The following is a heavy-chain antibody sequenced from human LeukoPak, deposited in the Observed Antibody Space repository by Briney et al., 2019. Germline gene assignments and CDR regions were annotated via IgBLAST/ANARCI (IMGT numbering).Heavy chain of an antibody. Sequence: GSLRLSCAASGFTFSSYAMHWVRQAPGKGLEWVAVISYDGSNKYYADSVKGRFTISRDNSKNTLYLQMNSLRAEDTAVYYCAIPVPSGSYRHERDYWGQGTLVTVST. CDR1: GFTFSSYA. J-gene: IGHJ4*02. CDR3: AIPVPSGSYRHERDY. D-gene: IGHD1-26*01. CDR2: ISYDGSNK. V-gene: IGHV3-30-3*01.